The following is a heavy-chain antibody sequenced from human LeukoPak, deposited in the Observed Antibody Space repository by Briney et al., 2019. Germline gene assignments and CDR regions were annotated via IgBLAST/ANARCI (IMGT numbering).Heavy chain of an antibody. CDR2: ISGSGGST. Sequence: GGSLRLFCAASGFTFSSYAMNWVRQAPGKGLEWVSAISGSGGSTYYADSVKGRFTISKDNSNNTLYLQMNSLRAEDTAVYYCAKGSGSSWYYFDYWGQGTLVTVSS. CDR3: AKGSGSSWYYFDY. J-gene: IGHJ4*02. V-gene: IGHV3-23*01. D-gene: IGHD6-13*01. CDR1: GFTFSSYA.